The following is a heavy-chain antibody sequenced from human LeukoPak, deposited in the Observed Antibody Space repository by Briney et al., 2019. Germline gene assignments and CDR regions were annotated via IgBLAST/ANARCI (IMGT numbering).Heavy chain of an antibody. V-gene: IGHV3-48*01. CDR3: AAEGMDV. CDR1: GFTFSSYS. CDR2: ISSSSSTI. J-gene: IGHJ6*04. Sequence: QPGGSLRLSCAASGFTFSSYSMNWVRQAPGKGLEWVSYISSSSSTIYYADSVKGRFTVSRDNAKNSLYLQVNSLRVEDTAVYYCAAEGMDVWGKGTTVTVSS.